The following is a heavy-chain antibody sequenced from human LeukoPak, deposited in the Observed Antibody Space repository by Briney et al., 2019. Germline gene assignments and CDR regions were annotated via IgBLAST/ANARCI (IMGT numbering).Heavy chain of an antibody. Sequence: SETLSLTCAVYGGSFSGYYWSWIRQPPGKGLEWIGEINHSGSTNYNPSLKSRVTISVDTSKNQFSLQLSSVTAADTAVYYCARGGRWFDVYYYYYYYMDVWGKGTTVTVSS. CDR3: ARGGRWFDVYYYYYYYMDV. J-gene: IGHJ6*03. CDR1: GGSFSGYY. CDR2: INHSGST. D-gene: IGHD3-10*01. V-gene: IGHV4-34*01.